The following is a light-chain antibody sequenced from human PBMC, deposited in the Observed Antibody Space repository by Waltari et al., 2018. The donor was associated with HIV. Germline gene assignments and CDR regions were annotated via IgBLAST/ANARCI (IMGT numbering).Light chain of an antibody. Sequence: DIPMTQLPSSLSASVGDRVTISCRATQDIGNSVSWYQQRPGKVPKLLVYGGFIRQRGVASRITGSGSGTDFSLTISSLQPEDFATYFCHQYFSDPFTFGGGTRVEI. CDR3: HQYFSDPFT. V-gene: IGKV1-NL1*01. J-gene: IGKJ4*01. CDR1: QDIGNS. CDR2: GGF.